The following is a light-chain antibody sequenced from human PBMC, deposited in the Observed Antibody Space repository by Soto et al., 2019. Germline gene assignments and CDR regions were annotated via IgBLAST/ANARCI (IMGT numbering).Light chain of an antibody. J-gene: IGKJ1*01. CDR2: KAS. V-gene: IGKV1-5*03. Sequence: IQMTQSPSTLSASVGDRVTITCRASQDIDTWLAWYQQKPGKAPSLLIYKASTLYNGVPSRFSGSGSGTEFTLTINSLQPDDFATYYCQQYTSWTFGQGTPVEFK. CDR1: QDIDTW. CDR3: QQYTSWT.